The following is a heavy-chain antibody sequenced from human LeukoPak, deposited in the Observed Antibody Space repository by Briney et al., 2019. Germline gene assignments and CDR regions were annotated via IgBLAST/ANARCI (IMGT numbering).Heavy chain of an antibody. J-gene: IGHJ4*02. Sequence: GGSLRLSCVASGFTFTTNWMTWVRQAPGKGLEWVATINQDGSEKYYVDSVKGRFTISRDNAKNSLFLQMNSLRAEDTAVYYCARDRITDFWSGYYTNYFDYWGQGTLVTVSS. CDR2: INQDGSEK. V-gene: IGHV3-7*01. CDR3: ARDRITDFWSGYYTNYFDY. CDR1: GFTFTTNW. D-gene: IGHD3-3*01.